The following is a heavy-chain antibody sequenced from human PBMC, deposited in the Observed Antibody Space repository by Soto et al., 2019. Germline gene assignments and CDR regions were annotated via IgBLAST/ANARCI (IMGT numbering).Heavy chain of an antibody. CDR3: ARDLKTPEYYDVWSGSDYYGMDV. Sequence: EVQLVESGGGLVQPGGSLRLSCAASGFTFSSYSMNWVRQAPGKGLEWVSYISSSSSTIYYADSVKGRFTISRDNAKNSRYLQMNSLRDEDTAVYYCARDLKTPEYYDVWSGSDYYGMDVWGQGTTVTVSS. D-gene: IGHD3-3*01. J-gene: IGHJ6*02. CDR1: GFTFSSYS. CDR2: ISSSSSTI. V-gene: IGHV3-48*02.